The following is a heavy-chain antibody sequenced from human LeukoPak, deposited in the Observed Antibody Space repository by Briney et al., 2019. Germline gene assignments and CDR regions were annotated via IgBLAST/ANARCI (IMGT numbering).Heavy chain of an antibody. Sequence: SETLSVTCAVYGGPFSGYYWSWIRQPPGKGLEWIGEINHSGSTNYNPSLKSRVTISVDTSKNQFSLKLSSVTAADTAVYYCARCPYSSGWYVDYWGQGTLVTVSS. D-gene: IGHD6-19*01. V-gene: IGHV4-34*01. CDR1: GGPFSGYY. CDR3: ARCPYSSGWYVDY. J-gene: IGHJ4*02. CDR2: INHSGST.